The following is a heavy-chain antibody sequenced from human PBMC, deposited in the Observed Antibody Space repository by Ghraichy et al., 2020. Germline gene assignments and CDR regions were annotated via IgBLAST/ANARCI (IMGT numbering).Heavy chain of an antibody. J-gene: IGHJ4*02. V-gene: IGHV3-7*01. D-gene: IGHD4-17*01. Sequence: GGVLRLSCAASGFTFSSYWMSWVRQAPGKGLEWVANIKQDGSEKYYVDSVKGRFTISRDNAKNSLYLQMNSLRAEDTAVYYCARGMDDYGDYALFYWGQGTLVTVSS. CDR1: GFTFSSYW. CDR3: ARGMDDYGDYALFY. CDR2: IKQDGSEK.